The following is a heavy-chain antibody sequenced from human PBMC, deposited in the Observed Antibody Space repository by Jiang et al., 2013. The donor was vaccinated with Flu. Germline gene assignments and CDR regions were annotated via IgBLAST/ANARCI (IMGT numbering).Heavy chain of an antibody. CDR1: GGSISSYY. V-gene: IGHV4-59*01. Sequence: VKPSETLSLTCTVSGGSISSYYWSWIRQPPGKGLEWIGYIYYSGSTNYNPSLKSRVTISVDTSKNQFSLKLSSVTAADTAVYYCARERETYYDSSGSRVYYFDYWGQGTLVTVSS. CDR3: ARERETYYDSSGSRVYYFDY. CDR2: IYYSGST. J-gene: IGHJ4*02. D-gene: IGHD3-22*01.